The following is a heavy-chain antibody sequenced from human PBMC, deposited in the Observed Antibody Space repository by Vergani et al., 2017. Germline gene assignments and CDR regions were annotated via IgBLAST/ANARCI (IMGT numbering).Heavy chain of an antibody. CDR2: ISGSGGST. D-gene: IGHD2-15*01. J-gene: IGHJ4*02. CDR1: GFTFSSYA. CDR3: AKDNIQRFSPLH. Sequence: EVQLLESGGGLVQPGGSLRLSCAASGFTFSSYAMSWVRQAPGKGLEWVSAISGSGGSTYYADSVKGRFTISRDNSKTTLYLQMNSLRAEDTAVYYCAKDNIQRFSPLHWGQGTLVTVSS. V-gene: IGHV3-23*01.